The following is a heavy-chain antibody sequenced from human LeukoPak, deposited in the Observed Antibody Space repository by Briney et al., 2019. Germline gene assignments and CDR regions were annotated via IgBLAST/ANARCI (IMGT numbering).Heavy chain of an antibody. J-gene: IGHJ4*02. CDR2: ISQNGDS. V-gene: IGHV4-34*01. CDR1: GGSLSF. D-gene: IGHD3-10*01. Sequence: SETLSLTCGVSGGSLSFWSWIRQSPGKGLEWIAEISQNGDSNYNMSLKSRVTISLDKSKNQVSLKLNSVTAADTAVYYCARDEYYYGSGSYYTFDYWGQGTLVTVSS. CDR3: ARDEYYYGSGSYYTFDY.